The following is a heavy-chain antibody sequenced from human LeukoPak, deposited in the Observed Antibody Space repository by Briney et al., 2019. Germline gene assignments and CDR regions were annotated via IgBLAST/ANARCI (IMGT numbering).Heavy chain of an antibody. V-gene: IGHV4-34*01. CDR1: GGSFSGYY. CDR3: ASWIQLWDDAFDI. CDR2: NNHSGST. J-gene: IGHJ3*02. D-gene: IGHD5-18*01. Sequence: ASETLSLTCAVYGGSFSGYYWSWIRQPPGRGLEWIGENNHSGSTNYNPSLKSRVTISVDTSKNQFSLKLSSVTAADTAVYYCASWIQLWDDAFDIWGQGTMVTVSS.